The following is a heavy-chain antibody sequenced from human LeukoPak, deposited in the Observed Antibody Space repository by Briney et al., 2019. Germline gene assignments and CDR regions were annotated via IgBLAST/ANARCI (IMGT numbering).Heavy chain of an antibody. D-gene: IGHD5-12*01. CDR2: MNPNSGNT. V-gene: IGHV1-8*03. Sequence: ASVKVSCKASGYTFTSYDINWVRQATGQGLEWMGWMNPNSGNTGYAQKFQGRVTITRNTSISTAYMELSSLRSEDTAVYYCARHGLSGYGPFFDPWGQGTLVTVTS. CDR1: GYTFTSYD. J-gene: IGHJ5*02. CDR3: ARHGLSGYGPFFDP.